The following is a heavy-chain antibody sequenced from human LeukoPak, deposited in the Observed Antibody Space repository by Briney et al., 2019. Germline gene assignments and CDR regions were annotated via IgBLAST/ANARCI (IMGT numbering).Heavy chain of an antibody. CDR3: AKDTGVPRFDY. J-gene: IGHJ4*02. CDR2: ISYDGSEK. Sequence: GGSLRLSCAASGFTFNNYGIHWVRQAPGKGLEWVAGISYDGSEKFYVDSVKGRFTISRDNSKNTLYLQMNSLRGEDTALYYCAKDTGVPRFDYWGQGTLVTVSS. V-gene: IGHV3-30*18. D-gene: IGHD1-14*01. CDR1: GFTFNNYG.